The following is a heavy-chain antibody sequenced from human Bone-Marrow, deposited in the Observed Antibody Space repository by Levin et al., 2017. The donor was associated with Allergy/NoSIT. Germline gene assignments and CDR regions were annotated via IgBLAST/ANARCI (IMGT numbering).Heavy chain of an antibody. Sequence: ASVKVSCAASGFIFSNYAMNWVRKAPGKGLEWVSQISGSGGNTHYADSVKGRFTFSRDNSKNTLYLQMNSLRAEDTAVYYCAGYDTSAYHSPFDYWGQGTLVTVSS. CDR1: GFIFSNYA. J-gene: IGHJ4*02. CDR3: AGYDTSAYHSPFDY. D-gene: IGHD3-22*01. CDR2: ISGSGGNT. V-gene: IGHV3-23*01.